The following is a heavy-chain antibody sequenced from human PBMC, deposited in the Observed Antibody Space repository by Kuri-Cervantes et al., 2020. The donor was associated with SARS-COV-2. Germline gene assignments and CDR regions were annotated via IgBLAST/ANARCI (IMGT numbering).Heavy chain of an antibody. Sequence: SVKVSCKASGYTFTSYAISWVRQAPGQGLEWMGGIIPIFGTANYAQKFQGRVTITTDESTSTAYMELSSLRSEDTAVYYCARGGWIIAAAGGYYYYYMDVWGKGTTVTIS. J-gene: IGHJ6*03. CDR1: GYTFTSYA. CDR2: IIPIFGTA. CDR3: ARGGWIIAAAGGYYYYYMDV. D-gene: IGHD6-13*01. V-gene: IGHV1-69*05.